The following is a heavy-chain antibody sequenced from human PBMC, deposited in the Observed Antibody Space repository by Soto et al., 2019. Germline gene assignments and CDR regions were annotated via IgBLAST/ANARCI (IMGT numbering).Heavy chain of an antibody. V-gene: IGHV1-69*08. CDR1: GGTFSSYT. Sequence: QVQLVQSEAEVKKPGSSVKVSCKASGGTFSSYTISWVRQAPEQGLEWMGRIIPILGIANYAQKFQGRVTITADKSTSTAYMELSSLRSEDTAVYYCARDPPLGFLENDAFDIWGQGTMVTVSS. CDR2: IIPILGIA. J-gene: IGHJ3*02. D-gene: IGHD3-3*01. CDR3: ARDPPLGFLENDAFDI.